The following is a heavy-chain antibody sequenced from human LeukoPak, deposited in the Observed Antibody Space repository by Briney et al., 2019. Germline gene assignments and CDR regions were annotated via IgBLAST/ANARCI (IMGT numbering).Heavy chain of an antibody. CDR1: GDSISSSTYY. CDR2: IYYGGSISYT. J-gene: IGHJ3*02. V-gene: IGHV4-39*07. Sequence: PSETLSLTCTVSGDSISSSTYYWGWIRQPPGKGLEWIGIIYYGGSISYTSYNPSLKSRVTISVDMSKNQFSLKLSSVTAADTAVYYCARRELWFGELSYDAFDIWGQGTMVTVSS. D-gene: IGHD3-10*01. CDR3: ARRELWFGELSYDAFDI.